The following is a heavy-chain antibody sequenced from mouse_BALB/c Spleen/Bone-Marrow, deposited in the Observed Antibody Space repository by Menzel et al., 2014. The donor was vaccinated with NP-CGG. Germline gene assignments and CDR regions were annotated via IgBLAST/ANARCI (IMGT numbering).Heavy chain of an antibody. CDR3: AKNYRYDGALDY. CDR1: GYSFTGYY. V-gene: IGHV1-34*02. D-gene: IGHD2-14*01. J-gene: IGHJ4*01. Sequence: VQLQQPGPELVKPGASVKISCKASGYSFTGYYMHWVKQSHVKSLEWIGRINPYNGATSYNQNFKVKASLTVDKSSSTAYMELHSLTSEDSAVYYCAKNYRYDGALDYWGQGTSVTVSS. CDR2: INPYNGAT.